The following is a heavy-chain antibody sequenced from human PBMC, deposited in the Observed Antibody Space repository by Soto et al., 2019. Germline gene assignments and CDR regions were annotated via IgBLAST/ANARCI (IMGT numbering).Heavy chain of an antibody. Sequence: ASVKVSCKASGYTFTRYAMHWVRQAPGQRLEWMGWINAGNGNTKYSQKFQGRVTITRDTSASTDYMERSSRRSEDTAVYYCGSLYSGYDKFGYWGQGTLVTVSS. CDR1: GYTFTRYA. CDR3: GSLYSGYDKFGY. D-gene: IGHD5-12*01. CDR2: INAGNGNT. V-gene: IGHV1-3*01. J-gene: IGHJ4*02.